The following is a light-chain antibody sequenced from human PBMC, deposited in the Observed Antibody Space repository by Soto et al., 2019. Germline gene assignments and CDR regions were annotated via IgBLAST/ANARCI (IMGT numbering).Light chain of an antibody. Sequence: QSALTQPASVSGTPGQSITISCTGSNSDVGIYDFVSWDQHHPGRAPKLIVSEVRHRPTGVSNRFSGSKSGNTASLTISGLQSDDEADYYCISYTSDDVRYVFGTGTKLTVL. V-gene: IGLV2-14*01. J-gene: IGLJ1*01. CDR2: EVR. CDR3: ISYTSDDVRYV. CDR1: NSDVGIYDF.